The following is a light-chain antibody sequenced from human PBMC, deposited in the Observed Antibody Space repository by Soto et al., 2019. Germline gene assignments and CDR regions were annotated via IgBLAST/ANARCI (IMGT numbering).Light chain of an antibody. Sequence: EIVLTQSPATLSLSPGERATLSCRASQSISSHLAWYQQKPGQAPRLLIYGASNRATGIPARFSGRGSGTDFTLTICSLEPEDFAVYYCQQRINWPLTFGGGTKVEIK. J-gene: IGKJ4*01. CDR2: GAS. CDR3: QQRINWPLT. V-gene: IGKV3-11*01. CDR1: QSISSH.